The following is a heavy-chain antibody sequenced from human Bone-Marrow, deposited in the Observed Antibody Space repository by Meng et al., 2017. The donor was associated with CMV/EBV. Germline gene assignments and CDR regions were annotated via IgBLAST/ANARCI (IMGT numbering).Heavy chain of an antibody. D-gene: IGHD4-17*01. V-gene: IGHV4-4*02. CDR3: ARGGYGDYEYDY. CDR1: GGSISSSNW. J-gene: IGHJ4*02. CDR2: IYHSGGT. Sequence: GSLRLSCAVSGGSISSSNWWSWVRQPPGKGLEWIGEIYHSGGTNYNPSLKSRVTISVDKSKNQFSLKLSSVTAADTAVYYCARGGYGDYEYDYWGQGKLVNVDS.